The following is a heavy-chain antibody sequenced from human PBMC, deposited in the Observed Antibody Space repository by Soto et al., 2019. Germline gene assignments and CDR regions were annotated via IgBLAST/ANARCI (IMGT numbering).Heavy chain of an antibody. CDR3: ARGSNDSYPGSRVFDF. Sequence: GGSLRLSCVPAGITFGSRAMSAIRQASGELLEWLSTIADSLGDTNYGESMRGEFTVSIDKFYNTLCLQISNLRAEHSAVYYCARGSNDSYPGSRVFDFSGRGTVVTVSS. J-gene: IGHJ4*02. V-gene: IGHV3-23*01. CDR2: IADSLGDT. CDR1: GITFGSRA. D-gene: IGHD3-10*01.